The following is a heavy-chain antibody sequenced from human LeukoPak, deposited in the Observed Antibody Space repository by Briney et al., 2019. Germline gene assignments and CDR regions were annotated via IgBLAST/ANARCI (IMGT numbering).Heavy chain of an antibody. Sequence: ASVKVSCKASGYTFTSYDINWVRQATGQGLEWMGWMNPNNGNTDYAQKLQGRVTMTTETSTSTVYMELRSLRSDDTAIYYCARDRGYSVYDRSDYWGQGTLVTVSS. CDR2: MNPNNGNT. J-gene: IGHJ4*02. CDR1: GYTFTSYD. V-gene: IGHV1-18*01. D-gene: IGHD5/OR15-5a*01. CDR3: ARDRGYSVYDRSDY.